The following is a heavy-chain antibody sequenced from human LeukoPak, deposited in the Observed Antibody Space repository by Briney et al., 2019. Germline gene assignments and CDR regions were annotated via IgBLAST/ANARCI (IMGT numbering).Heavy chain of an antibody. D-gene: IGHD5-18*01. CDR3: AKDLRGYSYEVDY. Sequence: GGSLRLSCAASGFTLSSYGMHWVRPAPGKGREGVAVISYDGSNKYYADSVKGRITISRDNSKNTLYLQMNSLRAEDTAVYYCAKDLRGYSYEVDYWGQGTLVTVSS. CDR2: ISYDGSNK. J-gene: IGHJ4*02. V-gene: IGHV3-30*18. CDR1: GFTLSSYG.